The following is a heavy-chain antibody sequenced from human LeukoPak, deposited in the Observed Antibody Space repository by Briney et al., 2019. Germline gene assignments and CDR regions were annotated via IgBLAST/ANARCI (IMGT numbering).Heavy chain of an antibody. D-gene: IGHD6-19*01. CDR2: INSVNT. CDR3: AKGLNSGWSVFDY. CDR1: GFTLSIYA. V-gene: IGHV3-23*03. Sequence: GGSLRLSCVASGFTLSIYAMNWVRQAPGKGLEWVSVINSVNTYYADSVKGRFTLSRDTSKNTLYLQMNSLRAEDTAVFFCAKGLNSGWSVFDYWGQGTLVTVSS. J-gene: IGHJ4*02.